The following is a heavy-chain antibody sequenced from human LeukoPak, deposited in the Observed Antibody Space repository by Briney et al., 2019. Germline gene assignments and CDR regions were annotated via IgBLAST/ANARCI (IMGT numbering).Heavy chain of an antibody. Sequence: GSLRLSCAASGFTFSSYAMSWVRQAPGKGLEWVSGISGSGGSTYYADSVKGRFTISRDNSKNTLSLQMNSLRAEDTAVYYCAKDNYYDSSGYYGEYFQHWGQGTLVTVSS. V-gene: IGHV3-23*01. J-gene: IGHJ1*01. D-gene: IGHD3-22*01. CDR2: ISGSGGST. CDR1: GFTFSSYA. CDR3: AKDNYYDSSGYYGEYFQH.